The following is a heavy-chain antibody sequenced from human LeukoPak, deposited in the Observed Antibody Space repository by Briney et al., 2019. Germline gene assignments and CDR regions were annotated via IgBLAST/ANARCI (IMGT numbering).Heavy chain of an antibody. CDR3: ARLSVAGLRY. V-gene: IGHV4-39*01. CDR2: IYYSGST. CDR1: GGSISSSSYY. D-gene: IGHD6-19*01. Sequence: PSETLSLTCTVSGGSISSSSYYWGWIRQPPGKGLEWIGSIYYSGSTYYNPSLKSRVTLSVDTSKNQFSLKLSSVTAADTAVYYCARLSVAGLRYWGQGTLVTVSS. J-gene: IGHJ4*02.